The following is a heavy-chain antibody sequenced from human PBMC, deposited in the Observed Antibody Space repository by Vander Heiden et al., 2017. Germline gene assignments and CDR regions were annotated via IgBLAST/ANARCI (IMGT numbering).Heavy chain of an antibody. Sequence: QVQLVESGGGVVQPGRSLRLSCAASGFTLSSYGLHWVRQAPGKGLEWVAVIWYDGSNKYYADSVKGRVTISRDNSKNTLYLQMNSLRAEHPAVYYCARAADDFWSGYYNLQADYWGQGTLVTVSS. CDR2: IWYDGSNK. J-gene: IGHJ4*02. D-gene: IGHD3-3*01. CDR3: ARAADDFWSGYYNLQADY. CDR1: GFTLSSYG. V-gene: IGHV3-33*01.